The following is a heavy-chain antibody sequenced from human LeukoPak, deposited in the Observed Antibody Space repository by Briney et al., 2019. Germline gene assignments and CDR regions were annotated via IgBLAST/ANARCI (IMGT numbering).Heavy chain of an antibody. J-gene: IGHJ4*02. D-gene: IGHD3-22*01. Sequence: GGSLRLSCAASGFTFSSYAMHWVRQAPGKGLEYVSAISSNGGSTYYANSVKGRFTISRDNSKNTLYLQMGSLRAEDMAVYYCARDYYDSSGYYEFPGYWDQGTLVTVSS. CDR3: ARDYYDSSGYYEFPGY. CDR1: GFTFSSYA. V-gene: IGHV3-64*01. CDR2: ISSNGGST.